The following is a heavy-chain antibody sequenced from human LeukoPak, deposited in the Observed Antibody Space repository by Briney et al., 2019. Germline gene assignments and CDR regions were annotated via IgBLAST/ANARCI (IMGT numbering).Heavy chain of an antibody. CDR1: GYTFTGYY. Sequence: ASVKVSCKASGYTFTGYYMHWVRQAPGQGLEWMGRINPNSGDTNYAQKFQGRVTMTRDTSISTAYMELSRLRSDDTAVYYCARDYCGGDCFPDYWGQGTLVTVSS. J-gene: IGHJ4*02. CDR3: ARDYCGGDCFPDY. D-gene: IGHD2-21*02. V-gene: IGHV1-2*06. CDR2: INPNSGDT.